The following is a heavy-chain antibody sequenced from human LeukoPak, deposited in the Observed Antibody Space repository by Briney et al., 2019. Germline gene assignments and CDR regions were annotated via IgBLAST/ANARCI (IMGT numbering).Heavy chain of an antibody. Sequence: SETLSLTCTVSGGSISSSSYYWGWIRQPPGKGLEWIGSIYYSGSTYYNPSLKSRVTISVDTSKNQFSLELSSVTAADTAVYYCARDPSRYYYDSSGYWDYWGQGTLVTVSS. CDR3: ARDPSRYYYDSSGYWDY. CDR2: IYYSGST. CDR1: GGSISSSSYY. J-gene: IGHJ4*02. D-gene: IGHD3-22*01. V-gene: IGHV4-39*07.